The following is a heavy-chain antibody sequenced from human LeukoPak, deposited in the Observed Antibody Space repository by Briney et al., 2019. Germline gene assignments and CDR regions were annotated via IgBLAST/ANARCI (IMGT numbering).Heavy chain of an antibody. J-gene: IGHJ4*02. CDR1: GFTFSSYG. D-gene: IGHD6-13*01. Sequence: GGSLRLSCAASGFTFSSYGMHWVRQAPGKGLEWVAVISYDGSNKYYADSVKGRFTISRDNSKNTLYLQMNSLRAEDTAVYYCAKDRAAAGTDFDYWGQGTLVTVSS. CDR3: AKDRAAAGTDFDY. CDR2: ISYDGSNK. V-gene: IGHV3-30*18.